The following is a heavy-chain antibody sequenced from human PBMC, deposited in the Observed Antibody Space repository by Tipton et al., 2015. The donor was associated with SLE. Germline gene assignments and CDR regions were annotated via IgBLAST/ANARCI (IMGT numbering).Heavy chain of an antibody. Sequence: TLSLTCAVYGGSFSGYHWTWIRQPPGQGLEWIGEIADTGSLNYNPSLKSRVTISVDTSKNQFSLKLRSVTAADTAVYYCAGAWQGYCSGGTCYVLDYWGQGTLVTVSS. CDR3: AGAWQGYCSGGTCYVLDY. J-gene: IGHJ4*02. D-gene: IGHD2-15*01. CDR2: IADTGSL. V-gene: IGHV4-34*01. CDR1: GGSFSGYH.